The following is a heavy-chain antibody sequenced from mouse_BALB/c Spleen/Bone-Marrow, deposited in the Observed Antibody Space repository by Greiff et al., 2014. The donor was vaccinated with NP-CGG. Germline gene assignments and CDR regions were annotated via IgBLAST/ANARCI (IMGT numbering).Heavy chain of an antibody. D-gene: IGHD2-4*01. Sequence: FQLQQSGPELVKPGASVKMSGKASGYSFTSFILHWVKMRPGQGLEWIGYINPYNDGTKYNEKFKGKAILTSDKSSSSANMELSSLTSEDSAVYYCARAMIYYYAMDYWGQGTSVTVSS. V-gene: IGHV1-14*01. CDR2: INPYNDGT. J-gene: IGHJ4*01. CDR1: GYSFTSFI. CDR3: ARAMIYYYAMDY.